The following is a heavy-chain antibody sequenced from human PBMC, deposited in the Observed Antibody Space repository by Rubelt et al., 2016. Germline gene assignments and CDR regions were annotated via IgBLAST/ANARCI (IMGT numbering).Heavy chain of an antibody. J-gene: IGHJ4*02. CDR1: GFTFRTCN. CDR3: ASDTYYYDRSSNEDY. V-gene: IGHV3-48*04. Sequence: EVQLVESGGGLVQTGGSPRLSCAASGFTFRTCNMNWVRQTPGKGLEWISYISSSGETIYYADSVKGRFTISRDNATNSLYLLMNRLRVDDTAVYYCASDTYYYDRSSNEDYWGQGTLVTVSS. D-gene: IGHD3-9*01. CDR2: ISSSGETI.